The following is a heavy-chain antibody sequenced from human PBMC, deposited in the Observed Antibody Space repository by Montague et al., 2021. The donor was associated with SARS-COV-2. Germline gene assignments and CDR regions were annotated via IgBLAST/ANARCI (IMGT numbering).Heavy chain of an antibody. J-gene: IGHJ4*02. Sequence: SETLSLTCTVSGGSISSSSYYWGWIRQPPGKGLEWIGSIFYSGSTNYNPSLKSRVTISVDTSKNQFSLKLSSVTAADTAVYYCASIVRAQVYYIDYWGQGTTVTVSS. D-gene: IGHD3-16*02. CDR3: ASIVRAQVYYIDY. CDR2: IFYSGST. V-gene: IGHV4-39*01. CDR1: GGSISSSSYY.